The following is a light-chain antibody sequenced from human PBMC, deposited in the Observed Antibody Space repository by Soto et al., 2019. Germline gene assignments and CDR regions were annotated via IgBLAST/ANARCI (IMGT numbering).Light chain of an antibody. CDR3: QQYGSSPAK. V-gene: IGKV3-20*01. CDR1: QSVRSSY. J-gene: IGKJ1*01. CDR2: GAS. Sequence: EIVLTQSPGTLSLSPGERATLSCRASQSVRSSYLAWHQQKPGQAPRLLIYGASSRATGIPDRFSGSGSGTDFTIKISRMETEDVEVYYCQQYGSSPAKFGQGPKVDIK.